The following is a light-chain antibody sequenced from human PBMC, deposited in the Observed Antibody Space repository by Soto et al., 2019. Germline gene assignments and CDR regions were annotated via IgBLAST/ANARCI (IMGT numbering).Light chain of an antibody. Sequence: QSVLTQPASASGSPGQSITISCTGTSSDVGSYNLVSWYQQHPGKAPKLMIYEGSKRPSGVSNRFSGSKSGNTASLTISGLQAEDEADYYCSSYAGSSTYVFGTGTKLTVL. CDR1: SSDVGSYNL. CDR3: SSYAGSSTYV. V-gene: IGLV2-23*01. J-gene: IGLJ1*01. CDR2: EGS.